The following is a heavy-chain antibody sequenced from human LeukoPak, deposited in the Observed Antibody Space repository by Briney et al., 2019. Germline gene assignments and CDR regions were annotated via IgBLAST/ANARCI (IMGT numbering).Heavy chain of an antibody. CDR3: ARAYSSGWYGRWGFDP. Sequence: ASVKVSCKASGYTFTSYGISWVRQAPGQGLEWMGWISAYNGNTNYAQKLQGRVTMTTDTSTSTAYMELRSLRSDGTAVYYCARAYSSGWYGRWGFDPWGQGTLVTVSS. J-gene: IGHJ5*02. V-gene: IGHV1-18*01. D-gene: IGHD6-19*01. CDR1: GYTFTSYG. CDR2: ISAYNGNT.